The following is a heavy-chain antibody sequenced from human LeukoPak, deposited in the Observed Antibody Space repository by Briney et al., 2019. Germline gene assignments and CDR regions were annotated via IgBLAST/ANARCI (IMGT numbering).Heavy chain of an antibody. V-gene: IGHV4-31*03. J-gene: IGHJ6*02. CDR1: GGSISSGGYY. Sequence: SETLSLTCTVSGGSISSGGYYWSWIRQHPGKGLEWLGYIYYSGSTYYNPSLKSRVTISVETSKTQFSLKLSSVTAADTAVYYCARDPGQQGGGSWSGYFPYGMDAWGQGTTVTVSS. CDR2: IYYSGST. CDR3: ARDPGQQGGGSWSGYFPYGMDA. D-gene: IGHD3-3*01.